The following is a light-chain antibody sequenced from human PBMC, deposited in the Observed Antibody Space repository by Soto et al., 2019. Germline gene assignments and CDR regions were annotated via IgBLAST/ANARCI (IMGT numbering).Light chain of an antibody. J-gene: IGLJ1*01. V-gene: IGLV2-14*03. CDR3: ISYTSSITYV. CDR2: GVS. Sequence: QSVLTQPASVSGSPGQSITISCTGTSSDVGGYNYVSWYQHHPGKAPKLIIYGVSDRPSGVSNRFSGSKSGNTASLTISGLQAEDEADYYCISYTSSITYVFGTGTKVTVL. CDR1: SSDVGGYNY.